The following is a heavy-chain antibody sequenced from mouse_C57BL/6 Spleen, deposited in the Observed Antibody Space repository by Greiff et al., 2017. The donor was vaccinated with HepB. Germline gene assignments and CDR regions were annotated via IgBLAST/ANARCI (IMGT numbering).Heavy chain of an antibody. CDR3: ARCRDWYFDV. Sequence: VQLQQSGPELVKPGASVKISCKASGYAFSSSWMNWVKQRPGKGLEWIGRIYPGDGDTNYNGKFKGKATLTADKSSSTAYMQLSSLTSEDSAVYFCARCRDWYFDVWGTGTTVTVSS. CDR2: IYPGDGDT. CDR1: GYAFSSSW. V-gene: IGHV1-82*01. J-gene: IGHJ1*03.